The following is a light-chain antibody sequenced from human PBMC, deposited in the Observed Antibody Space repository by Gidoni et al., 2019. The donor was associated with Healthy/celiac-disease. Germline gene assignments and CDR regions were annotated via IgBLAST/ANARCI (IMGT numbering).Light chain of an antibody. CDR2: DAS. V-gene: IGKV1-33*01. CDR3: QQYDNLPPYT. J-gene: IGKJ2*01. CDR1: QDISNY. Sequence: SASVGDRVTNTCQASQDISNYFNWYQQKPGKAPKLLIYDASNLETGVPSRFSGSGSGTDFTFTISSLQPEDIATYYCQQYDNLPPYTFGQGTKLEIK.